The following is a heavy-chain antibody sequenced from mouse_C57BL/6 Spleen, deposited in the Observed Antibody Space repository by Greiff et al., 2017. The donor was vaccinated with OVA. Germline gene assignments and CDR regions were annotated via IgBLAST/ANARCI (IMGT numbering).Heavy chain of an antibody. CDR3: ARSLDSSGYRFAY. V-gene: IGHV1-64*01. J-gene: IGHJ3*01. CDR2: IHPNSGST. D-gene: IGHD3-2*02. Sequence: QVQLQQPGAELVKPGASVKLSCKASGYTFTSYWMHWVKQRPGQGLEWIGMIHPNSGSTNYNEKFKSKATLTVDKSSSTAYMQLSSLTSEDSAVYYCARSLDSSGYRFAYWGQGTLVTVSA. CDR1: GYTFTSYW.